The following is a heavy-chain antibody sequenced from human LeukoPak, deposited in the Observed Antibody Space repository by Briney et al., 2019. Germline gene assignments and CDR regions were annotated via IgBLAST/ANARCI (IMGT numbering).Heavy chain of an antibody. D-gene: IGHD2-2*02. V-gene: IGHV1-69*13. J-gene: IGHJ2*01. CDR1: GYTFTSYG. CDR3: ARGPQVVPAAIPDWYFDL. Sequence: ASVKVSCKASGYTFTSYGISWVRQAPGQGLEWMGGIIPIFGTANYAQKFQGRVTITADESTSTAYMELSSLRSEDTAVYYCARGPQVVPAAIPDWYFDLWGRGTLVTVSS. CDR2: IIPIFGTA.